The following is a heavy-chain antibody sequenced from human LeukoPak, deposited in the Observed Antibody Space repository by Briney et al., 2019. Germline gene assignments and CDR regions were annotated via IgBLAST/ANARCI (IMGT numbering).Heavy chain of an antibody. V-gene: IGHV3-7*01. CDR3: ARDNMFRGQDAFDV. Sequence: GGSLRLSCTASGFSFSSYWMSWVRQAPGKGLEWVANIKQDGSQKYYVDSVKGRFTISRDNAENSVYLQLNSLRVDDTALYFCARDNMFRGQDAFDVWGQGTVLTVSS. D-gene: IGHD3-10*01. CDR2: IKQDGSQK. CDR1: GFSFSSYW. J-gene: IGHJ3*01.